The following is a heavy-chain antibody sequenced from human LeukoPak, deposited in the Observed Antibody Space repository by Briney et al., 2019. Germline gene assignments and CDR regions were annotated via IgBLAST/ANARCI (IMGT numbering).Heavy chain of an antibody. CDR1: GGSFSSTTYY. CDR3: ARQYYDSSGYYPWYFDY. CDR2: VYYSGST. V-gene: IGHV4-39*01. Sequence: SETLSLTCTVSGGSFSSTTYYWGWIRQPPGKGLEWIGSVYYSGSTYYNQSLKSRVTISVDTSKNQFSLKLTSVTAADTAVNYCARQYYDSSGYYPWYFDYWGQGTLVTVSS. J-gene: IGHJ4*02. D-gene: IGHD3-22*01.